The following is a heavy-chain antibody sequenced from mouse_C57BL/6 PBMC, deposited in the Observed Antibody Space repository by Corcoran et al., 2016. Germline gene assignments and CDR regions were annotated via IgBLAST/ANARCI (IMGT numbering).Heavy chain of an antibody. CDR2: INTYSGVP. D-gene: IGHD1-1*01. CDR1: GYTFTTYG. V-gene: IGHV9-3*01. CDR3: ARRTTVVARYWYFDV. Sequence: QIQLVQSGPELKKPGETVKIYCKASGYTFTTYGMSWVKQAPGKGLKGMGWINTYSGVPTYADDFKGLFAFSLETSASTAFLQINNLKNEDTATYFWARRTTVVARYWYFDVWGTGTTVTVSS. J-gene: IGHJ1*03.